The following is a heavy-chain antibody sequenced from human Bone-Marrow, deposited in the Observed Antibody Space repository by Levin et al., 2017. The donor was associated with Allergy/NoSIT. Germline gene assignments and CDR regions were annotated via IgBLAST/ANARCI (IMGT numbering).Heavy chain of an antibody. J-gene: IGHJ4*02. CDR1: GFTFSSYG. Sequence: GESLKISCTTSGFTFSSYGMHWVRQTPGKGLEWVALISYDGSNTDYADSVRGRFTISRDNSQDTLYLQMNSLRPEDTAVYYCAKDPGYSGTYQYFDYWGQGTLVTVSS. D-gene: IGHD5-12*01. CDR3: AKDPGYSGTYQYFDY. CDR2: ISYDGSNT. V-gene: IGHV3-30*18.